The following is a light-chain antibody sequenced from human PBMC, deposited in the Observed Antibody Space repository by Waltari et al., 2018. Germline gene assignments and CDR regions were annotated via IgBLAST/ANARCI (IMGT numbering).Light chain of an antibody. V-gene: IGKV3-20*01. J-gene: IGKJ1*01. CDR2: AAS. Sequence: IVLTQSPGTLSLSPGERATLSCRASQSVSRTLAWYQQNPGQAPSLLIYAASTRAPGIPDRFSGSGSGTDFSLTISRLEPEDFAVYYCQHYVRLPATFGQGTKVEIK. CDR1: QSVSRT. CDR3: QHYVRLPAT.